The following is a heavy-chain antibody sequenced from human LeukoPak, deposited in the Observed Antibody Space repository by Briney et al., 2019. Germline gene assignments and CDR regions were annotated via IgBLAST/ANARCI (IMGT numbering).Heavy chain of an antibody. CDR3: AKDLGYCSSTSCYAPDIYYYYGMDV. CDR2: ISYDGSNK. J-gene: IGHJ6*04. D-gene: IGHD2-2*01. V-gene: IGHV3-30*18. Sequence: GGSLRLSCAASGFTFSSYGMHWVRQAPGKGLEWVAVISYDGSNKYYADSVKGRSTISRDNSKNTLYLQMNSLRAEDTAVYYCAKDLGYCSSTSCYAPDIYYYYGMDVWGKGTTVTVSS. CDR1: GFTFSSYG.